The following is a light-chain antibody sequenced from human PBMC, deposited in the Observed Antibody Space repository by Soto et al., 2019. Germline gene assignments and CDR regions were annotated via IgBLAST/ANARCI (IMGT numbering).Light chain of an antibody. CDR3: QQYGSSPQT. V-gene: IGKV3-20*01. Sequence: EIVLTQSPGTLSLSPGEGAALSCRASQSVSSYYLAWYQQKPGQAPRLLIYAASSRATGIPDRFSGSGSGTDFTLTISRLEPEDFAVYYCQQYGSSPQTFGQGTKVDIK. J-gene: IGKJ1*01. CDR1: QSVSSYY. CDR2: AAS.